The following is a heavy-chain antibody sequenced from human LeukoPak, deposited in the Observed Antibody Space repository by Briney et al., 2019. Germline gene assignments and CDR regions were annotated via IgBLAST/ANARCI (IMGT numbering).Heavy chain of an antibody. CDR1: GYTFTGYY. V-gene: IGHV1-2*02. D-gene: IGHD3-10*01. CDR3: ARESGERGSGSYLIAY. CDR2: INPNSGGT. Sequence: ASVKVSCKASGYTFTGYYMHWVRQAPGQGLEWMGWINPNSGGTNYAQKFQGRVTMTRDRSISTAYMELSRLRSDDTAVYYCARESGERGSGSYLIAYWGQGTLVTVSS. J-gene: IGHJ4*02.